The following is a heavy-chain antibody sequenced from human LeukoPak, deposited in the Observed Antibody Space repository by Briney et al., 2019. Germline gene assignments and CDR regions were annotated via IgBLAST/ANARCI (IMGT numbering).Heavy chain of an antibody. CDR3: ARDSGYHGSNWFDP. D-gene: IGHD3-9*01. Sequence: ASVKVSCKASGYTFTSYDINWVRQASGQELEWMGWMNPNTGNTGYAQKFQGRVTITRNTSISTVYMELSSLRSEDTAVYYCARDSGYHGSNWFDPWGQGTLVTVSS. J-gene: IGHJ5*02. CDR1: GYTFTSYD. V-gene: IGHV1-8*03. CDR2: MNPNTGNT.